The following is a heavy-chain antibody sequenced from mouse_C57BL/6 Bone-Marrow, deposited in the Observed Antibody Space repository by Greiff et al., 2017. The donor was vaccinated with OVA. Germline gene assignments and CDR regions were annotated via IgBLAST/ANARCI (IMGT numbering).Heavy chain of an antibody. D-gene: IGHD1-1*01. CDR2: IDPANGNT. CDR1: GFNIKNNY. Sequence: VQLQQSVAELVRPGASVKLSCTASGFNIKNNYMHWVKQRPEQGLEWIGRIDPANGNTKYDQKFQGKATITADPSSNTAYLQLSSLTSEDTAVYYCARYYGFDYWGQGTTLTVSS. CDR3: ARYYGFDY. J-gene: IGHJ2*01. V-gene: IGHV14-3*01.